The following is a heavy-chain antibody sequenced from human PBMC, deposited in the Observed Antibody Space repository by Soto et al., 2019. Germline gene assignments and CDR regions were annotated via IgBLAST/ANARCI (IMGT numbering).Heavy chain of an antibody. CDR3: ARGGLGIAAVAQANWFDP. CDR2: ISGPGGSA. CDR1: GLTFNGYA. J-gene: IGHJ5*02. V-gene: IGHV3-23*01. Sequence: LRLSCEASGLTFNGYAMSWVRQAPGKGLEWVSTISGPGGSAYYPDSVKGRFTISRDNSKNTLFLQMNSLRLEDTALYYCARGGLGIAAVAQANWFDPWGLGTLVTVSS. D-gene: IGHD6-13*01.